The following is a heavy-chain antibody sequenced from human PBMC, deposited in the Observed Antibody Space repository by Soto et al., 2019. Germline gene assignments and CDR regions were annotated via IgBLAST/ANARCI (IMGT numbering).Heavy chain of an antibody. Sequence: EVPLVESGGGLVQPGGSLRLSCAASGFTFSTYSMTWFRQAPGKGLEWVSGISDSGDTTYYADSVKGRFTISRDNSKNTLFLQMNSMRAEDTAVYYCSKDCRSGTSTEIDYWGQGSLVTVAS. CDR2: ISDSGDTT. D-gene: IGHD1-26*01. J-gene: IGHJ4*02. CDR1: GFTFSTYS. V-gene: IGHV3-23*04. CDR3: SKDCRSGTSTEIDY.